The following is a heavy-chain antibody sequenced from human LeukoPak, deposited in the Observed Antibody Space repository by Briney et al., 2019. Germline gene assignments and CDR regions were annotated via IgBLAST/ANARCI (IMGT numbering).Heavy chain of an antibody. CDR2: ISSSSSYI. D-gene: IGHD6-13*01. V-gene: IGHV3-21*01. Sequence: GGSLRLSCAASGFTFSSYSMNWVRQAPGKGLEWVSSISSSSSYIYYADSVKGRFTISRDNAKTSLYLQMNSLRAEDTAVYYCARVGVRIAAAGTDYWGQGTLVTVSS. J-gene: IGHJ4*02. CDR1: GFTFSSYS. CDR3: ARVGVRIAAAGTDY.